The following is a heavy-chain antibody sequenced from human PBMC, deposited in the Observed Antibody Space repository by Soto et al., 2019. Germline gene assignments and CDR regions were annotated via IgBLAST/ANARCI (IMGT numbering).Heavy chain of an antibody. J-gene: IGHJ6*02. Sequence: PGGSLRLSCAASGFTFSSYEMNWVRQAPGKGLEWTSHISSSGSSIYYADSVKGRFIISRDNAKKSLYLQMHSLRAEDTAVYFCAFDLWSGERYHGMDVWGQGTTVTVSS. D-gene: IGHD3-3*01. CDR3: AFDLWSGERYHGMDV. V-gene: IGHV3-48*03. CDR2: ISSSGSSI. CDR1: GFTFSSYE.